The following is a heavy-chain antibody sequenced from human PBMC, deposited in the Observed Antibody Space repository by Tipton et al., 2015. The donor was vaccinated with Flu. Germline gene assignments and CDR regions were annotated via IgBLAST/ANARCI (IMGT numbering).Heavy chain of an antibody. CDR2: VYSSGST. J-gene: IGHJ5*01. V-gene: IGHV4-39*01. Sequence: TLSLTCTVSGDSISRGSYYYNWIRQPAGEGLVWIGTVYSSGSTYFNPSLRSRVTISVDTSKNQFSLKVTSGTAADTAVYYCARRDYSNYVSEPKNWFDSWGQGTLVTVSS. D-gene: IGHD4-11*01. CDR3: ARRDYSNYVSEPKNWFDS. CDR1: GDSISRGSYY.